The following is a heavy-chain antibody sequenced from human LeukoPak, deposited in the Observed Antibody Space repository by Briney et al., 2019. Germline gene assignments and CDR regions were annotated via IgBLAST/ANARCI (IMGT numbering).Heavy chain of an antibody. V-gene: IGHV4-31*03. D-gene: IGHD3-22*01. J-gene: IGHJ4*02. Sequence: SETLSLTCTVSGGSISSGGYYWSWIRQHPGKGLEWIGYIYYSGSTYYNPSLKGRVTISVDTSKNQFSLKLSSVTAADTAVYYCASSYDSSGYLMDYWGQGTLVTVSS. CDR1: GGSISSGGYY. CDR2: IYYSGST. CDR3: ASSYDSSGYLMDY.